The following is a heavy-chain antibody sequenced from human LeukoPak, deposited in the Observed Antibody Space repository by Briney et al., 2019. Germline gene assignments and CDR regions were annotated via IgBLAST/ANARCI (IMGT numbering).Heavy chain of an antibody. CDR1: GYTFTSYD. Sequence: ASVKVTCKASGYTFTSYDINWVRQATGQGLEWMGWMNPNSGNTGYAQKFQGRVTMTRNTSISTAYMELSSPRSEDTAVYYCARDSRYDSSGYYYVWGQGTLVTVSS. D-gene: IGHD3-22*01. V-gene: IGHV1-8*01. CDR3: ARDSRYDSSGYYYV. CDR2: MNPNSGNT. J-gene: IGHJ4*02.